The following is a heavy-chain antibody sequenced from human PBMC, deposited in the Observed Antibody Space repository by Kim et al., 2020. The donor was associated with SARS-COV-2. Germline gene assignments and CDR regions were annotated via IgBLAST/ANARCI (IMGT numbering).Heavy chain of an antibody. V-gene: IGHV3-30-3*01. D-gene: IGHD6-19*01. CDR1: GFTFSSYA. CDR3: ARDGGIRYRSGWLDY. Sequence: GGSLRLSCAASGFTFSSYAMHWVRQAPGKGLEWVAVISYDGSNKYYADSVKGRFTISRDNSKNTLYLQMNSLRAEDTAVYYCARDGGIRYRSGWLDYWGQGTLVTVSS. CDR2: ISYDGSNK. J-gene: IGHJ4*02.